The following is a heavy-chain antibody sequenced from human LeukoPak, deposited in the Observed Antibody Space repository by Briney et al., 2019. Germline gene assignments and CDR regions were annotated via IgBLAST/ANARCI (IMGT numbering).Heavy chain of an antibody. D-gene: IGHD6-19*01. V-gene: IGHV1-18*01. Sequence: ASVTVSCKASGYTFTSYGISWVRQAPGQGLEWMGWISAYNGNTNYAQKLQGRVTMTTDTSTSTAYMELSSLISEDTAVYFCAREIEMAGKTFDYWGQGALVTVSS. CDR3: AREIEMAGKTFDY. CDR1: GYTFTSYG. CDR2: ISAYNGNT. J-gene: IGHJ4*02.